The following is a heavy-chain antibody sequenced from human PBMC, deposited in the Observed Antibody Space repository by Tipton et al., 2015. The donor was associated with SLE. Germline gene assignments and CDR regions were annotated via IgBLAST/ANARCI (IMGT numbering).Heavy chain of an antibody. J-gene: IGHJ5*02. CDR2: IYFSGRT. V-gene: IGHV4-39*07. Sequence: TLSLTCTVSGGSISTSDYYWGWIRQPPGKGLEWIGSIYFSGRTYYNPSLKSRVTVSVDTSKNQFSLRLTSVTAADTAVYYCARGNNWFDPWGQGTLVTVSS. CDR3: ARGNNWFDP. CDR1: GGSISTSDYY.